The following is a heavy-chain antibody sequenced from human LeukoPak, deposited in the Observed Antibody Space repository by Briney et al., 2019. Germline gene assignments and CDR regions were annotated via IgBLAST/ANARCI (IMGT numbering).Heavy chain of an antibody. CDR3: ARGWFGYYNWFDP. Sequence: PSETLSLTCAVYGGSFSGYYWSWIRQPPGKGLEGIGEINHSGSTNYNPSLKSRVTISVDTSKNQFSLKLSSVTAADTAVYYCARGWFGYYNWFDPWGQGTLVTVSS. CDR2: INHSGST. V-gene: IGHV4-34*01. J-gene: IGHJ5*02. D-gene: IGHD3-10*01. CDR1: GGSFSGYY.